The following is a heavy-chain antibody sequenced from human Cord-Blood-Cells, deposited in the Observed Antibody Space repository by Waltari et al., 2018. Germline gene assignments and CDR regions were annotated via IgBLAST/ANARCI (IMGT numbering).Heavy chain of an antibody. D-gene: IGHD1-20*01. CDR1: GFTVSSNY. CDR3: ASAGYNWGSDYFDY. J-gene: IGHJ4*02. V-gene: IGHV3-53*01. CDR2: IYSVGST. Sequence: EVQLVESGGGLIQPGGSLRLSCAASGFTVSSNYMSWVRQAPGKGLEWVSVIYSVGSTYYADSGKGRFTISRDNSKNTLYLQMYSLRAEDTAVYYCASAGYNWGSDYFDYWGQGTLVTVSS.